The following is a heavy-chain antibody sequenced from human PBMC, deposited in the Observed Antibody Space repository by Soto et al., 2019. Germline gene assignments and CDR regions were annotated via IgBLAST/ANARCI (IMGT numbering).Heavy chain of an antibody. Sequence: PGESLKISCRGSGYSFTNYWIGWVRQMPGKGLEWMGIIYPGDSDTRYSPSFQGQVTISADNSISTAYLQWSSLKASDTAMYYCARLSHISLVPFDPWGQGTLVTVSS. CDR3: ARLSHISLVPFDP. CDR2: IYPGDSDT. J-gene: IGHJ5*02. D-gene: IGHD3-10*01. V-gene: IGHV5-51*01. CDR1: GYSFTNYW.